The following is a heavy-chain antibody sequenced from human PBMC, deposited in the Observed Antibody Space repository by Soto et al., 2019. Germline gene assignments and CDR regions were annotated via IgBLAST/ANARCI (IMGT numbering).Heavy chain of an antibody. Sequence: QLQLQESGPRLVKLSETLSLTCTVSVGSIRSSNYYWAWIRQPPGKGLGWIGSFLFSRNTYYNPSLKSRGTISVDASKNQFSLKMTSVTAADTALYYCGGAGHGELYGLDVWGQGTTVTVSS. D-gene: IGHD4-17*01. V-gene: IGHV4-39*01. CDR3: GGAGHGELYGLDV. CDR2: FLFSRNT. J-gene: IGHJ6*02. CDR1: VGSIRSSNYY.